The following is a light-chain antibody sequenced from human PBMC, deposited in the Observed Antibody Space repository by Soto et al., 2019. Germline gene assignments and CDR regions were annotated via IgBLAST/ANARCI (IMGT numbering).Light chain of an antibody. CDR1: SSDVGAYKY. J-gene: IGLJ2*01. V-gene: IGLV2-14*01. CDR2: EVS. Sequence: QSALTQPASVSGSPGQSITISCTGTSSDVGAYKYVSWFQDHPGKAPKLMIYEVSNRPSGVSDRFAGSKSGNTASLTISGLQAEDEADYYCCSYAGSSPVVFGGGTKLTVL. CDR3: CSYAGSSPVV.